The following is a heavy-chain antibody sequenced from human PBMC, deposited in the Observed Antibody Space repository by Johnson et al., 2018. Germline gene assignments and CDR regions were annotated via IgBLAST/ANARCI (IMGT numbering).Heavy chain of an antibody. V-gene: IGHV4-59*01. CDR3: ARGPTVNYYYYGMDV. CDR1: GGSISSYY. D-gene: IGHD4-11*01. CDR2: IYYSGST. J-gene: IGHJ6*02. Sequence: QVQLQESGPGLVKXSETLSLTCTVSGGSISSYYWSWIRQPPGKGLEWIGYIYYSGSTNYNPSLKSRVTISVDTSKHQFSLKLSSVTAADTAVYYCARGPTVNYYYYGMDVWGQGTTVTVSS.